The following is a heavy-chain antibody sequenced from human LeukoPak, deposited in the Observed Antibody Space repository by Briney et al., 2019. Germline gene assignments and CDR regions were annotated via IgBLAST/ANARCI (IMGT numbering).Heavy chain of an antibody. J-gene: IGHJ4*02. V-gene: IGHV1-18*03. CDR1: GYTFTSYG. Sequence: ASVKVSCKASGYTFTSYGISWVRQAPGQGLEWMGWISAYNGNTNYAQKLQGRVTMTTDTSASTAYMELSSLRSEDMAVYYCARGDIVLMVPFDYWGQGTLVTVSS. CDR2: ISAYNGNT. CDR3: ARGDIVLMVPFDY. D-gene: IGHD2-8*01.